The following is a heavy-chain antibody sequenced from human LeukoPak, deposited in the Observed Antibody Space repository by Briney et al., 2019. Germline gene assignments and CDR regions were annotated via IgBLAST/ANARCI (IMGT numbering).Heavy chain of an antibody. D-gene: IGHD6-13*01. J-gene: IGHJ4*02. CDR3: AKDRETTASGTFDY. V-gene: IGHV3-48*03. CDR2: ISSSSNTI. CDR1: GFAFSSYE. Sequence: GGSLRLSCAASGFAFSSYEMNWVRQAPGKGLEWVSYISSSSNTIYYADSVKGRFTISRDNAKNSLYLQMSSLRAEDTAVYYCAKDRETTASGTFDYWGQGSLVTVSS.